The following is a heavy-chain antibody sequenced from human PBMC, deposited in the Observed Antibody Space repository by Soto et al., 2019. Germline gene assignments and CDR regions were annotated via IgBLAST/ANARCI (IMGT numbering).Heavy chain of an antibody. V-gene: IGHV3-23*01. CDR3: AKDLYSSGWYADY. CDR2: ISGRGAST. CDR1: GFTFSSYA. D-gene: IGHD6-19*01. J-gene: IGHJ4*02. Sequence: EVQLLESGGGLVQPGGSLRLSCAASGFTFSSYAMSWVRQAPGKGLEWVSGISGRGASTYYADSVKGRFTISRDNSKNTLYLQMNSLRAEDTDVYYCAKDLYSSGWYADYWGQGTLVTVSS.